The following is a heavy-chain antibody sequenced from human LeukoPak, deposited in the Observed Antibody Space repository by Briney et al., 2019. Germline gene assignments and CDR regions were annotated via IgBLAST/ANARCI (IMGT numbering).Heavy chain of an antibody. Sequence: SQTLSLTCTVSGGSISSGSYYWSWIRQPAGKGLEWIGRIYTSGSTNYNPSLKSRVTISVDTSKNQFSLKLSSVTAADTAVYYCARGQAGNGPYDSSGYLLVGWGQGTLVTVSS. V-gene: IGHV4-61*02. CDR3: ARGQAGNGPYDSSGYLLVG. J-gene: IGHJ4*02. CDR1: GGSISSGSYY. CDR2: IYTSGST. D-gene: IGHD3-22*01.